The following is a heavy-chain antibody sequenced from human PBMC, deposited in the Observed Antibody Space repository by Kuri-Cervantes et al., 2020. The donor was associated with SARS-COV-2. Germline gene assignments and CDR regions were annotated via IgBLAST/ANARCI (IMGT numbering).Heavy chain of an antibody. CDR1: GGSISSYY. J-gene: IGHJ5*02. V-gene: IGHV4-59*12. Sequence: SETLSLTCTVSGGSISSYYWSWIRQPPGKVLEWIGYIYYSGSTNYNPSLKSRVTISVDTSKTQSSLKLSSVTAAATAVYYCAAIVVVPAAEPTRGIDPWGQGTLVTVSS. D-gene: IGHD2-2*01. CDR2: IYYSGST. CDR3: AAIVVVPAAEPTRGIDP.